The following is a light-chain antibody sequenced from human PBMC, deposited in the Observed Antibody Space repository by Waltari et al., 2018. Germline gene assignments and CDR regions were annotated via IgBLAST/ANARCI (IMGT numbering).Light chain of an antibody. CDR2: GAS. Sequence: EVVMTQSPATLSVSPGERATLSCRASQSIYDNFAWNQQKPATAPRLLIYGASTRATGVPSRFRGSGSGAEFTLTISSLQSEDSAVYYCQQYNKWPPITFGQGTRLEIK. J-gene: IGKJ5*01. V-gene: IGKV3-15*01. CDR3: QQYNKWPPIT. CDR1: QSIYDN.